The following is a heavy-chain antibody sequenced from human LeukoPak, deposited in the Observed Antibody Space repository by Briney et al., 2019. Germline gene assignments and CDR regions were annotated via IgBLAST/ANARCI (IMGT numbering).Heavy chain of an antibody. CDR3: AKEIPRLGSVTIFGVVIIGADY. V-gene: IGHV3-7*04. D-gene: IGHD3-3*01. J-gene: IGHJ4*02. Sequence: GGSLRLSCAASGFTFSSYWMSWVRQAPGKGLEWVANIKQDGSEKYYVDSVKGRFTISRDNAKNSLYLQMNSLRAEDTAVYYCAKEIPRLGSVTIFGVVIIGADYWGQGTLVTVSS. CDR2: IKQDGSEK. CDR1: GFTFSSYW.